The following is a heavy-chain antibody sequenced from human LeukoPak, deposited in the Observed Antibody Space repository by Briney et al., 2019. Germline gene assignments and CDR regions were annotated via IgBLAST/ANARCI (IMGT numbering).Heavy chain of an antibody. Sequence: GGSLRLSCAASGFTFSSYTMNWVRQAPGKGLEWVSSISSGSRSIFYADSVKGRFTISRDNTKNSLYLQLNSLRAEDTAVYYCAKSVDTAMVTFYYGMDVWGQGTTVTVSS. V-gene: IGHV3-21*01. CDR2: ISSGSRSI. D-gene: IGHD5-18*01. CDR1: GFTFSSYT. J-gene: IGHJ6*02. CDR3: AKSVDTAMVTFYYGMDV.